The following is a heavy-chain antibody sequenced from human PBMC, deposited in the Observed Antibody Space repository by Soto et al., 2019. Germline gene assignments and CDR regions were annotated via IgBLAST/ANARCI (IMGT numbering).Heavy chain of an antibody. J-gene: IGHJ4*02. CDR2: VFHTGFT. CDR3: ATSQKGYNWNYFDH. CDR1: GGSVSGSYYY. D-gene: IGHD1-1*01. Sequence: PSETLSLTCAVSGGSVSGSYYYWAWLRQSPGKGPEWIGSVFHTGFTSYNPSLESRVSVSVDTSKSQFSPKLSAVTASDTAVYYCATSQKGYNWNYFDHWGQGALVTSPQ. V-gene: IGHV4-39*01.